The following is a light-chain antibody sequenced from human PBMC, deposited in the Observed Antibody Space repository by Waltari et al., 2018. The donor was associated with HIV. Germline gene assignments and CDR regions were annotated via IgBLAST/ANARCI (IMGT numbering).Light chain of an antibody. CDR2: GAS. V-gene: IGKV3-20*01. J-gene: IGKJ2*01. Sequence: IVLTQSPGTLSLAPGERATLSCRASQNVGGTYVAWYQQKPGQAPRLLTYGASSRPTGVPDRFSGSGTGTDFTLTISRLEPEDFAVYYCQQYGSSPQTFGQGTKVEIK. CDR3: QQYGSSPQT. CDR1: QNVGGTY.